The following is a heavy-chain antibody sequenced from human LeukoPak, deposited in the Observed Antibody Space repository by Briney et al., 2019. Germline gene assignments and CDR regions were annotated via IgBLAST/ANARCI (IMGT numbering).Heavy chain of an antibody. J-gene: IGHJ6*04. V-gene: IGHV3-30*04. CDR1: GFTFSSYA. CDR3: ARSGTGEGSNYYYYGMGV. Sequence: GRSLRLSCAASGFTFSSYAMHWVRQAPGKGLEWVAVISYDGSNKYYADSVKGRFTISRDNSKNTLYLQMNSLRAEDTAVYYCARSGTGEGSNYYYYGMGVWGKGTTVTVSS. CDR2: ISYDGSNK. D-gene: IGHD7-27*01.